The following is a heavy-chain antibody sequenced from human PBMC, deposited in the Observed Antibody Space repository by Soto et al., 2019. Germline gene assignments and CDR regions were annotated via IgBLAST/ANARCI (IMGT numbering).Heavy chain of an antibody. V-gene: IGHV4-30-2*01. J-gene: IGHJ4*02. CDR1: GGSISSGGYS. CDR3: ARGQVVAAQQ. CDR2: IYHSGST. Sequence: TLSLTCAVSGGSISSGGYSWSWIRQPPGKGLEWIGYIYHSGSTYYNPSLKSRVTISVDRSKNQFSLKLSSVTAADTAVYYCARGQVVAAQQWGQGTLVTVSS. D-gene: IGHD2-15*01.